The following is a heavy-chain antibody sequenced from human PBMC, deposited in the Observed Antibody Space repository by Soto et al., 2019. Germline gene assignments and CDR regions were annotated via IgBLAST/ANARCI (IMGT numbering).Heavy chain of an antibody. CDR2: FDPEDGET. D-gene: IGHD2-8*01. J-gene: IGHJ5*02. V-gene: IGHV1-24*01. CDR1: GYTLTELS. Sequence: VKVSCKASGYTLTELSMHWVRQAPGKGLEWMGGFDPEDGETIYAQKFQGRVTMTEDTSTDTAYMELSSLRSEDTAVYYCATLEAHFCTKGVCYQRVNCFAPWGQGTLVTVSS. CDR3: ATLEAHFCTKGVCYQRVNCFAP.